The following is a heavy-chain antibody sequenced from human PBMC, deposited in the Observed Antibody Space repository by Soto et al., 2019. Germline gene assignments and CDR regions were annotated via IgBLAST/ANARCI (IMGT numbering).Heavy chain of an antibody. V-gene: IGHV3-23*01. J-gene: IGHJ6*02. CDR2: ISGRGDHR. CDR1: PITVYNFAA. CDR3: AKDRALENQTPYGMDV. Sequence: EMQLLESGGGLGQPGGSLRLSCVASPITVYNFAAMSWVRQTPERGLEWVSTISGRGDHRYYADSVKGRFTISRDNDKNRLYLQMDGLRVDDTAVYYCAKDRALENQTPYGMDVWGQGTTVTV. D-gene: IGHD2-2*01.